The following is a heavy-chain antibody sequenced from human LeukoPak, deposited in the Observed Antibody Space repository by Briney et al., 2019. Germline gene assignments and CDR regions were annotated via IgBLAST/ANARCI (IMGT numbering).Heavy chain of an antibody. J-gene: IGHJ4*02. D-gene: IGHD3-22*01. CDR3: ARAGHNSNSGGYDF. CDR1: GYTFIDRY. CDR2: IVPDTGDT. V-gene: IGHV1-2*02. Sequence: ASVNVSCKPSGYTFIDRYLHWVRQAPGQGLESLGWIVPDTGDTNYPQKFQGRVTMARDTFISTAYMELNRLRSDDTAVYYCARAGHNSNSGGYDFWGLGTLVTVSS.